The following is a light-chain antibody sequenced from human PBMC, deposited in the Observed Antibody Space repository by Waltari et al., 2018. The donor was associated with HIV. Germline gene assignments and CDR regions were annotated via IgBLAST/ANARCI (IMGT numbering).Light chain of an antibody. CDR2: HND. CDR1: GSNNGNNY. Sequence: QSVLTQPPSVSAAPGQKVTISCSASGSNNGNNYELGYQQLPATAPKLLIYHNDQRPSGLPDRFSGSKSGASATLGITGLQTEDEADYYCGTWDSTLSVWVFGGGTKLTVL. CDR3: GTWDSTLSVWV. J-gene: IGLJ3*02. V-gene: IGLV1-51*01.